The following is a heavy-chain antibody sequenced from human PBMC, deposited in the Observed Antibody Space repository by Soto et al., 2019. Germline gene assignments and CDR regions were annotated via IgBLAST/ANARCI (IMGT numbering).Heavy chain of an antibody. Sequence: PGGSLRLSCAASGFTFSDYYMSWIRQAPGKGLEWVSYISSSGSTIYYADSVKGRFTISRDNAKNSLYLQMNSLRAEDTAVYYCARGIYCSSTSCLPFDYWGQGTLVTVSS. CDR2: ISSSGSTI. V-gene: IGHV3-11*01. J-gene: IGHJ4*02. CDR3: ARGIYCSSTSCLPFDY. D-gene: IGHD2-2*01. CDR1: GFTFSDYY.